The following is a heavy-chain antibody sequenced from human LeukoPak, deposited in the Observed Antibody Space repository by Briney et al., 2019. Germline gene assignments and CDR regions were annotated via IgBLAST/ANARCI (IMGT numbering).Heavy chain of an antibody. CDR1: GFTFSDSW. Sequence: PGGSLRLSCAASGFTFSDSWMTWVRQAPGKGLEWVATIKFDGTEKQYVASVRGRFTISRANAENSMFLRMESLSPEDTAVYYCARGGGYSARFDYWGQGTLVTVSS. D-gene: IGHD1-26*01. J-gene: IGHJ4*02. CDR3: ARGGGYSARFDY. V-gene: IGHV3-7*01. CDR2: IKFDGTEK.